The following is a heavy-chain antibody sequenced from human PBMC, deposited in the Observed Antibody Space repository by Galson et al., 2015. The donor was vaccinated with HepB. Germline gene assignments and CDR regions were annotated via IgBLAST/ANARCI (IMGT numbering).Heavy chain of an antibody. CDR2: IIPIFGTA. CDR3: ARRYCSGGSCYSSAFDI. Sequence: SVKVSCKASGGTFSSYAISWVRQAPGQGLEWMGGIIPIFGTANYAQKFQGRVTITADESTSTAYMELSSLRSEDTAVYYCARRYCSGGSCYSSAFDIWGQGTMVTVSS. D-gene: IGHD2-15*01. CDR1: GGTFSSYA. J-gene: IGHJ3*02. V-gene: IGHV1-69*13.